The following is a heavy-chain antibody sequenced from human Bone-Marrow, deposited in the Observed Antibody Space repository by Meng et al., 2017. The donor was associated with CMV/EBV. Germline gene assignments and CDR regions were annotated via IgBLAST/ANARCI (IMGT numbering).Heavy chain of an antibody. J-gene: IGHJ4*02. CDR3: VKENSAYDFFDY. V-gene: IGHV3-9*01. CDR1: GFTFSNYA. Sequence: SLKISCAASGFTFSNYAMSWVRQAPGKGLEWVSRINWNGAIVGYAGSVKGRFTISRDNAKNSLFLQMNRLRAEDTALYYCVKENSAYDFFDYWGQGTLVTVSS. D-gene: IGHD5-12*01. CDR2: INWNGAIV.